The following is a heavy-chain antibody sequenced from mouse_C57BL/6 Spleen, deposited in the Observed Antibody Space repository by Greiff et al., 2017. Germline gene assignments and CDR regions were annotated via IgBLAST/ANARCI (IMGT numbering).Heavy chain of an antibody. D-gene: IGHD2-12*01. V-gene: IGHV1-80*01. CDR1: GYAFSSYW. CDR3: ARGMGIVTTYYAMDC. Sequence: QVQLQQSGAELVKPGASVKISCKASGYAFSSYWMNWVKQRPGKGLEWIGQIYPGGGDTNYNGKFKGKATLTADKSSSTAYMQLSSLTSEDSAVYVVARGMGIVTTYYAMDCWGQGTSVTV. J-gene: IGHJ4*01. CDR2: IYPGGGDT.